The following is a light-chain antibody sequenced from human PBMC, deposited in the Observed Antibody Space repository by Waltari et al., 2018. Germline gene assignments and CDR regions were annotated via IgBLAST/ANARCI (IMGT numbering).Light chain of an antibody. J-gene: IGLJ2*01. V-gene: IGLV3-25*03. CDR3: LSAYSGGSQGV. CDR2: KDT. Sequence: SYDLTQPPSVSVSPGQTAPIPCSGYALPKQSSYWYQQKPGQAPLLVIYKDTERPSGIPERFSGSSSGTTVTLTISGVQAEDEADYYCLSAYSGGSQGVFGGGTKLTVL. CDR1: ALPKQS.